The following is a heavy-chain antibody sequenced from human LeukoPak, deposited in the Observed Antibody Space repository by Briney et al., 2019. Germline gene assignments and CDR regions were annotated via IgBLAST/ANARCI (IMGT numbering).Heavy chain of an antibody. V-gene: IGHV4-34*01. CDR2: INHSGYT. CDR3: TRMTTGHDY. D-gene: IGHD4-17*01. J-gene: IGHJ4*02. Sequence: SETLSLTCTVSGASISSYYWSWVRQPPGKGLEWIGEINHSGYTNDSPSLKSRVTISIDTSRKQFSLNLRSVTVADTAVYYCTRMTTGHDYWGQGTLVTVSS. CDR1: GASISSYY.